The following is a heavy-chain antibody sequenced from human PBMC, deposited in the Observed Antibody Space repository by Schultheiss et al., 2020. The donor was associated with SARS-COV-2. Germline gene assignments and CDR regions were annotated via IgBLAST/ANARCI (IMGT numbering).Heavy chain of an antibody. D-gene: IGHD6-19*01. CDR2: INSDGSST. CDR3: ARDWGAVAGFDY. V-gene: IGHV3-74*01. CDR1: GFTFSSYG. J-gene: IGHJ4*02. Sequence: GESLKISCAASGFTFSSYGMHWVRQAPGKGLEWVSRINSDGSSTSYADSVKGRFTISRDNAKNTLYLQMNSLRAEDTALYYCARDWGAVAGFDYWGQGTLVTVSS.